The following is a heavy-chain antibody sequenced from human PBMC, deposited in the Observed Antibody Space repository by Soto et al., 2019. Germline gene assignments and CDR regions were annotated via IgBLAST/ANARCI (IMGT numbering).Heavy chain of an antibody. Sequence: QPGGSLRLSCTASGFSVSDTYMSWVRQAPGKGLEWVSAISGSGGSTYYADSVKGRFTISRDNSKNTLYLQMNSLRAEDTAVYYCARDTPAALLTGEYYFDYWGQGTLVTVSS. J-gene: IGHJ4*02. CDR2: ISGSGGST. V-gene: IGHV3-23*01. CDR1: GFSVSDTY. D-gene: IGHD1-20*01. CDR3: ARDTPAALLTGEYYFDY.